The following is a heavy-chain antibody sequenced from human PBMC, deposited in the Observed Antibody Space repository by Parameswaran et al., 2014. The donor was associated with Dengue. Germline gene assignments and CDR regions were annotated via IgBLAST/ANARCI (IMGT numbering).Heavy chain of an antibody. CDR2: IWHDGSDK. CDR3: ARDHNVKLFDS. D-gene: IGHD1-14*01. Sequence: WIRQPPGKGLEWVAVIWHDGSDKKYADSVKGRFTISRDNSKNTLYLQMNSLRAEDTAVYYCARDHNVKLFDSWGQGSLVTVSS. V-gene: IGHV3-33*01. J-gene: IGHJ4*02.